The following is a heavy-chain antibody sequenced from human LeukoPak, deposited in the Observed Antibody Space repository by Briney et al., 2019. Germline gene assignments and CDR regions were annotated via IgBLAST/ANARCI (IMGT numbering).Heavy chain of an antibody. CDR1: GYSFTSYW. V-gene: IGHV5-51*01. CDR2: TYPGDSVT. CDR3: ARTDGSGSYYNAYYFVY. J-gene: IGHJ4*02. D-gene: IGHD3-10*01. Sequence: GESLKISCQGSGYSFTSYWIAWVRQMPGKGLEWMGTTYPGDSVTRYSPSFQGQVTISADKSISTAYLQWTSLKASDSAMFYSARTDGSGSYYNAYYFVYSGQGTLVTVSS.